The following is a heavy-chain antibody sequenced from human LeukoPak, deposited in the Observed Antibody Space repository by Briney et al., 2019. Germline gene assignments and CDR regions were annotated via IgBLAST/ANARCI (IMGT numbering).Heavy chain of an antibody. V-gene: IGHV4-34*01. CDR3: ARLGTSYYYYMDV. Sequence: SETLSLTCTVSGGSISSYYWSWIRQPPGKGLEWIGEINHSGSTNYNPSLKSRVTISVDTSKNQFSLKLSSVTAADTAVYYCARLGTSYYYYMDVWGKGTTVTVSS. J-gene: IGHJ6*03. CDR1: GGSISSYY. CDR2: INHSGST. D-gene: IGHD1-14*01.